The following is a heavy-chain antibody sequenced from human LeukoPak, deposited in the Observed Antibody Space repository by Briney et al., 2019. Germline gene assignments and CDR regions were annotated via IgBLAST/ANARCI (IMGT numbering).Heavy chain of an antibody. CDR3: ARDSLFRGVNYYYMDV. Sequence: GGSLRLSCAASGFTFSSYEMNWVRQAPGKGLEWVSYISSSGSIIYYADSVKGRFTISRDNAKNSLYLQMNSLRAKDTAVYYCARDSLFRGVNYYYMDVWGKGTTVTISS. V-gene: IGHV3-48*03. CDR2: ISSSGSII. CDR1: GFTFSSYE. J-gene: IGHJ6*03. D-gene: IGHD3-10*01.